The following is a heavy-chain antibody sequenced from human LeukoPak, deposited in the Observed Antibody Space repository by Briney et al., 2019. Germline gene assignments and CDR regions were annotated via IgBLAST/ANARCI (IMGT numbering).Heavy chain of an antibody. CDR1: GFTFNRYW. D-gene: IGHD3-10*02. CDR2: IKQDGSAK. V-gene: IGHV3-7*01. J-gene: IGHJ4*02. Sequence: GGSLRLSCAASGFTFNRYWMSWVRQAPGKELQWVANIKQDGSAKYYVDSVKGRFTISRDNAKNSLFLQMTRLRAEDTALYYCARGGIGVRGVIPFDYWGQGTLVTVSS. CDR3: ARGGIGVRGVIPFDY.